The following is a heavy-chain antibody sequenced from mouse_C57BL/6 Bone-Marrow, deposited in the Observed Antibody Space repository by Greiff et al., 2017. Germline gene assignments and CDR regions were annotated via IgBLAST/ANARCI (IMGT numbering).Heavy chain of an antibody. V-gene: IGHV1-64*01. CDR1: GYTFTSYW. CDR2: IHPNSGSN. Sequence: VQLQQPGAELVKPGASVKLSCKASGYTFTSYWMHWVKQRPGQGLEWIGMIHPNSGSNNYNEKFKSKATLTVDKSSRTAYMQLNSLTSEDSAVYYCARFGYSWYFDVWGTGTTVTVSS. J-gene: IGHJ1*03. CDR3: ARFGYSWYFDV. D-gene: IGHD2-3*01.